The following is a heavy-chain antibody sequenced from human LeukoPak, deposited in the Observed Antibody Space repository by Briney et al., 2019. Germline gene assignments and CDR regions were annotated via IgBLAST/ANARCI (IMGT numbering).Heavy chain of an antibody. CDR2: ISGSGGST. Sequence: PGGSLRDSCVASGFTFSSYGMHWVRQAPGKGLEWVSAISGSGGSTYYADSVKGRFTISRDNSKNTLYLQMNSLRAEDTAVYYCAKDQAMVRGNFDYWGQGTLVTVSS. J-gene: IGHJ4*02. CDR1: GFTFSSYG. CDR3: AKDQAMVRGNFDY. V-gene: IGHV3-23*01. D-gene: IGHD3-10*01.